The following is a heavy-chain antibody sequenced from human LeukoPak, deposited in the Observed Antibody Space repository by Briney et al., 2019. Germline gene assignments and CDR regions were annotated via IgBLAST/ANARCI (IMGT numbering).Heavy chain of an antibody. J-gene: IGHJ4*02. V-gene: IGHV3-33*06. CDR2: IWYDGSNK. CDR1: GFTFSSYG. D-gene: IGHD4-17*01. CDR3: AKDYGDYGDYFDY. Sequence: PGGSLRLSCAASGFTFSSYGVHWVRQAPGKGLEWVAVIWYDGSNKYYADSVKGRFTISRDNSKNTLYLQMNSLRAEDTAVYYCAKDYGDYGDYFDYWGQGTLVTVSS.